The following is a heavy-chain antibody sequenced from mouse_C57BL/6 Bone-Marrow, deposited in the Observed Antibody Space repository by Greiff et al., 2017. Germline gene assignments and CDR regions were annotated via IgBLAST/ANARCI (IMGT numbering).Heavy chain of an antibody. CDR3: ARSRYYGSYWYFDV. D-gene: IGHD1-1*01. V-gene: IGHV1-80*01. Sequence: QVQLKQSGAELVKPGASVKISCKASGYAFSSYWMNWVKQRPGKGLEWIGQIYPGDGDTNYNGKFKGKATLTADKSSSTAYMPLSSLTSEDSAVYFCARSRYYGSYWYFDVWGTGTTVTVSS. CDR1: GYAFSSYW. J-gene: IGHJ1*03. CDR2: IYPGDGDT.